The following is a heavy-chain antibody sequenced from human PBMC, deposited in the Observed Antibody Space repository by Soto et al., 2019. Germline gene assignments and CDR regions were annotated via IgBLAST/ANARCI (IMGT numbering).Heavy chain of an antibody. CDR2: IDWDDDK. J-gene: IGHJ6*02. CDR1: GFSLSTSGMC. CDR3: APILAPAYYGMDV. Sequence: GSGTTLVNPTQTFTLTCTFSGFSLSTSGMCVSWIRQPPGRALEWLALIDWDDDKYYSTFLKTRLTISMGTSKNQVVLTMTNMDPVNTATYYCAPILAPAYYGMDVWGQGTTVSVS. V-gene: IGHV2-70*01.